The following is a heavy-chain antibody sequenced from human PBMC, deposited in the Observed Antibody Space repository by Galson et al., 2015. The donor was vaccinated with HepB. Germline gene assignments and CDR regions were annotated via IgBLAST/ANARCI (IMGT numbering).Heavy chain of an antibody. Sequence: SLRLSFAASGFTFSSHAMRWVRQAPGKGLEWVSAISGSGGSTYYADSVNGRFTISRDNSKNTLYLQMNSLRAEDTAVYYCAKETRGAFDIWGQGTMVTVSS. CDR3: AKETRGAFDI. J-gene: IGHJ3*02. V-gene: IGHV3-23*01. CDR2: ISGSGGST. CDR1: GFTFSSHA.